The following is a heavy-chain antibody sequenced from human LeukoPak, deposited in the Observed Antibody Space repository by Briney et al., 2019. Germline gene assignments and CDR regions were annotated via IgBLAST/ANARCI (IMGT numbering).Heavy chain of an antibody. V-gene: IGHV4-34*01. Sequence: SETLSLTCAVYGGSFSGYYWSWIRQPPGKGLEWIGEINHSGSTNYNPSLKSRVTISVDTSKNQFSLKLSSVTAADTAVYYCVRSTYYYGSGSSDYWGQGTLVTVSS. CDR2: INHSGST. J-gene: IGHJ4*02. CDR1: GGSFSGYY. CDR3: VRSTYYYGSGSSDY. D-gene: IGHD3-10*01.